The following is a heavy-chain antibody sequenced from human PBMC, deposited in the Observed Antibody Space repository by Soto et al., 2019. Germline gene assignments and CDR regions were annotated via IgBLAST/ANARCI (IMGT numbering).Heavy chain of an antibody. J-gene: IGHJ6*02. D-gene: IGHD6-13*01. V-gene: IGHV4-34*01. CDR1: GGSFSGYY. CDR3: ARGSSWYGKYYYDGKDV. CDR2: INHSGST. Sequence: PSETLSITCAVYGGSFSGYYWSWIRQPPGKGLEWIGEINHSGSTNYNPSLKSRVTISVDTSKNQFSLKLSSVTAADTAVYYCARGSSWYGKYYYDGKDVWGQGNTVTVSS.